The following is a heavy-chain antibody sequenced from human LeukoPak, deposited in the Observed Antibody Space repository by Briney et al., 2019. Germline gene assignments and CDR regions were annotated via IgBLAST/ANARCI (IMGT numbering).Heavy chain of an antibody. V-gene: IGHV3-48*01. D-gene: IGHD5-12*01. CDR3: AKDKGYSGYDSRDHFDY. J-gene: IGHJ4*02. CDR2: ISASSGTI. CDR1: GFTFSSYS. Sequence: GGSLRLSCAASGFTFSSYSMNWVRQAPGKGLEWVSYISASSGTIYYADSVKGRFTISRDNAKNTLYLQMNSLRAEDTAVYHCAKDKGYSGYDSRDHFDYWGQGNLVTVSS.